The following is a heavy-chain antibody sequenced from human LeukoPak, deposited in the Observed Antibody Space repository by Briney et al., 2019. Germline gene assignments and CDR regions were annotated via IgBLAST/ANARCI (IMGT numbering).Heavy chain of an antibody. CDR3: ARVGFDSSGYYYAN. D-gene: IGHD3-22*01. J-gene: IGHJ4*02. V-gene: IGHV1-18*01. CDR2: ISAYNGNT. CDR1: GYTFTSYG. Sequence: ASVKVSCKASGYTFTSYGIGWVRQAPGQGLEWMGWISAYNGNTNYAQKLQGRVTMTTDTSTSTVYMELSSLRSEDTAVYYCARVGFDSSGYYYANWGQGTLVTVSS.